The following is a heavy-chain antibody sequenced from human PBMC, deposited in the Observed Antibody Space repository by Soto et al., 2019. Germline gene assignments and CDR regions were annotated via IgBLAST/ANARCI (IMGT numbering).Heavy chain of an antibody. J-gene: IGHJ6*03. CDR2: IWYDGNNK. Sequence: GGSLRLSCAASGFTFSSYGMHWVRQAPGKGLEWVAIIWYDGNNKYYADSVKGRFTISRDNSKNTLYLKMNSLRAEDTAVYYCARDIGTTVTNNYMDVWGKGTTVTVSS. D-gene: IGHD4-4*01. CDR3: ARDIGTTVTNNYMDV. CDR1: GFTFSSYG. V-gene: IGHV3-33*01.